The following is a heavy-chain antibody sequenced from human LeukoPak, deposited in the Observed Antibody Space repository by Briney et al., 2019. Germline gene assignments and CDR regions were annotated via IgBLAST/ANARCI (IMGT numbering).Heavy chain of an antibody. CDR2: IYYSGST. J-gene: IGHJ4*02. V-gene: IGHV4-59*12. CDR3: ARGGRKRDGYPLGY. D-gene: IGHD5-24*01. CDR1: GGSISSYY. Sequence: PSETLSLTCTVSGGSISSYYWSWIRQPPGKGLEWIGYIYYSGSTNYNPSLKSRVTISVDTSKNQFSLKLSSVTAADTAVYYCARGGRKRDGYPLGYWGQGTLVTVSS.